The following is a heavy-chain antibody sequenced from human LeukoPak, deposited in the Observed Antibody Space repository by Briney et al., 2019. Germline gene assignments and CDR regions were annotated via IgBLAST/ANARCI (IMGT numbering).Heavy chain of an antibody. J-gene: IGHJ4*02. CDR2: ITASGTST. V-gene: IGHV3-23*01. D-gene: IGHD4-11*01. Sequence: GGSLRLSCSASGFTFRNYALTWVRQAPGKGLEWVSGITASGTSTYNAHSVRSPFSLSRNTSKRTLYLQMSIARADNTRLYFSANQVTSTVSADYWGQGTLVTVSS. CDR1: GFTFRNYA. CDR3: ANQVTSTVSADY.